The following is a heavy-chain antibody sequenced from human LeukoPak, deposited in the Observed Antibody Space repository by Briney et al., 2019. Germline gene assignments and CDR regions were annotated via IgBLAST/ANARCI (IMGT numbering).Heavy chain of an antibody. V-gene: IGHV3-53*01. Sequence: GGSLRLSCAASGFIFNTYVMHWVRQAPGKGLEWVSFIYSDNTHYSDSVKGRFTISRDNSKNTLYLQMNSLRAEDTAVYYCARRAGAYSHPYDYWGQGTLVTVSS. CDR2: IYSDNT. D-gene: IGHD4/OR15-4a*01. CDR1: GFIFNTYV. CDR3: ARRAGAYSHPYDY. J-gene: IGHJ4*02.